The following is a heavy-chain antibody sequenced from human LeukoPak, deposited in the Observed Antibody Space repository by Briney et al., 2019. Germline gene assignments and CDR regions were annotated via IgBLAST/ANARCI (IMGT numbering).Heavy chain of an antibody. V-gene: IGHV4-59*01. CDR3: ARGRSGGDWFDS. Sequence: SETLSLTCTVFGVSISTYYSTLIRQPPGKRLEWIGYNYYTGSTNHNPSLKIRVTMSVETSKNQFSLKLSSVTAADTAVYYCARGRSGGDWFDSWGQGALVTVSS. D-gene: IGHD3-10*01. CDR2: NYYTGST. J-gene: IGHJ5*01. CDR1: GVSISTYY.